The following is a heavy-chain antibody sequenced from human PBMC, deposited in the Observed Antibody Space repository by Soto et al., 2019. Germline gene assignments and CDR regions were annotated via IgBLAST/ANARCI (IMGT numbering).Heavy chain of an antibody. D-gene: IGHD3-9*01. Sequence: LGGSLRLSCAASGFTFSAYSVNWVRQAPGKGLEWISYISSGSKTIYYADSVKGRFIVSRDNAKNSQYLQMNSLRDEDTAVYYCVREDILGVRSFDYWGQGTLVTVSS. CDR2: ISSGSKTI. CDR3: VREDILGVRSFDY. CDR1: GFTFSAYS. J-gene: IGHJ4*02. V-gene: IGHV3-48*02.